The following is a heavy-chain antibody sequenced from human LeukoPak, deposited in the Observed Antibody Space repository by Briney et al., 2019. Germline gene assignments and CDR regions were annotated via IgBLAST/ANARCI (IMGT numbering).Heavy chain of an antibody. D-gene: IGHD5-18*01. J-gene: IGHJ4*02. CDR3: VKAMATYGYRVPFDY. CDR2: ISSDGVTT. CDR1: GLSVSSDA. Sequence: GRSLRLSCSAAGLSVSSDAIQSVRQAPGEGLEYVSAISSDGVTTYYADSVKGRFTISRDNSKNTLYLQMSSLRAEDTAVYYCVKAMATYGYRVPFDYWGQGTLVTVSS. V-gene: IGHV3-64D*09.